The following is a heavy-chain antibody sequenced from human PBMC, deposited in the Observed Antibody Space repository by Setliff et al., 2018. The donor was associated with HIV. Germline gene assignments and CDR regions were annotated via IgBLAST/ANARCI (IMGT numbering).Heavy chain of an antibody. J-gene: IGHJ4*02. CDR2: IYSVGIT. D-gene: IGHD3-9*01. CDR3: AKSHTFYFDTPSYPLDY. V-gene: IGHV3-53*01. Sequence: GGSLRLSCAASGFTFSNYEMSWVRQAPGKGPEWVSVIYSVGITYYTDSVKGRFTISRDNSKNTLYLQMNSLRAEDTAVYYCAKSHTFYFDTPSYPLDYWGQGTLVTVS. CDR1: GFTFSNYE.